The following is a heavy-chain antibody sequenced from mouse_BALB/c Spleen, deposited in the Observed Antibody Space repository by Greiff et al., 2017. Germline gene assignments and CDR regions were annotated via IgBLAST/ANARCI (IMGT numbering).Heavy chain of an antibody. CDR3: TRRGGNYEGVWFAY. V-gene: IGHV6-6*02. J-gene: IGHJ3*01. Sequence: EVQVVESGGGLVQPGGSMKLSCVASGFTFSNYWMNWVRQSPEKGLEWVAEIRLKSNNYATHYAESVKGRFTISRDDSKSSVYLQMNNLRAEDTGIYYCTRRGGNYEGVWFAYWGQGTLVTVSA. D-gene: IGHD2-1*01. CDR2: IRLKSNNYAT. CDR1: GFTFSNYW.